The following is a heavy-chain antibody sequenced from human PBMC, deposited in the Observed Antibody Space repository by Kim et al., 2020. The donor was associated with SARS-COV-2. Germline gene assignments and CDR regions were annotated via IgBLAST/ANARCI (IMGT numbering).Heavy chain of an antibody. CDR2: IIPIFGTA. D-gene: IGHD3-22*01. Sequence: SVKVSCKASGGTFSSYAISWVRQAPGQGLEWMGGIIPIFGTANYAQKFQGRVTITADESTSTAYMELSSLRSEDTAVYYCAREGQYYDSSGYYNGSYYFDYWGQGTLVTVSS. CDR3: AREGQYYDSSGYYNGSYYFDY. J-gene: IGHJ4*02. CDR1: GGTFSSYA. V-gene: IGHV1-69*13.